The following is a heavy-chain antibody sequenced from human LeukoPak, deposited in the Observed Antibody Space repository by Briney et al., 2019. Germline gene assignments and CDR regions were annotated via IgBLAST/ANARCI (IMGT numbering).Heavy chain of an antibody. CDR1: GFTFNNNG. Sequence: GGSLRLSCAASGFTFNNNGMHWVRQAPGQGLEWMTLIRYNGGSKYYADSVKGRFTLSRDNSKNTLYLQMNSLRTQDTAVYYSSRGCPTPSEDIVVVPAAIASYAFDIWPQGTMLSVPS. CDR3: SRGCPTPSEDIVVVPAAIASYAFDI. D-gene: IGHD2-2*02. V-gene: IGHV3-30*02. CDR2: IRYNGGSK. J-gene: IGHJ3*02.